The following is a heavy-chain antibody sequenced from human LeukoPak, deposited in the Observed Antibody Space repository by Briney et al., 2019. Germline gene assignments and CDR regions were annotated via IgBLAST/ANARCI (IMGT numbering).Heavy chain of an antibody. CDR3: ARGIGRIPHIYFDY. D-gene: IGHD3-10*01. V-gene: IGHV3-23*01. Sequence: GGSLRLSCAASGFTFSSYAISWVRQAPGKGLEWVSAISGSGGSTYYADSVKGRFTISRDNSKNTLYLQMNSLRAEDTAVYYCARGIGRIPHIYFDYWGQGTLVTVSS. J-gene: IGHJ4*02. CDR1: GFTFSSYA. CDR2: ISGSGGST.